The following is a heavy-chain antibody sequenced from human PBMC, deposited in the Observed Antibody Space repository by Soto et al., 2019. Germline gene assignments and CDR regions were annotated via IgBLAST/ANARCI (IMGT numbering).Heavy chain of an antibody. Sequence: PGGSLLHSCAAAEVPCSSYVMSWVRQAPGKGLEWVSSITSSGGGTYYADSVKGRFTVSRDNSKNTVYLQMNSLRDEDTAVYYCAKLTAAWGQGTLVTLSS. CDR3: AKLTAA. CDR2: ITSSGGGT. J-gene: IGHJ4*02. D-gene: IGHD6-13*01. CDR1: EVPCSSYV. V-gene: IGHV3-23*01.